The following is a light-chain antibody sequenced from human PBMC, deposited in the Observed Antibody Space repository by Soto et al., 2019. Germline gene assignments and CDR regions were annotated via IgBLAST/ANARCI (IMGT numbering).Light chain of an antibody. J-gene: IGKJ3*01. Sequence: EIVLTQSPGTLSLSPGERVTLSCRASQSISGSYLAWFQQKRGQAPRLLVYGATTRATGIPDRFSGSGSGSDFTLTISRLEPEDFAVYFCQQYGGSPQSFGPGTKVDIK. CDR2: GAT. V-gene: IGKV3-20*01. CDR3: QQYGGSPQS. CDR1: QSISGSY.